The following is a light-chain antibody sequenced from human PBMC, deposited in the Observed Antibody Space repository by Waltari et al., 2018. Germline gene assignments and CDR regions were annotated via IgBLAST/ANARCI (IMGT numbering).Light chain of an antibody. CDR3: QVWHSREHVV. CDR2: DDS. J-gene: IGLJ2*01. CDR1: SIGRQR. Sequence: VLTQPPSVSVAPGQTAKITCGGNSIGRQRVHWYQQKPGQAPILVIYDDSARPSGIPERVSGSNSGNTATLTISGVEAGDEADYYCQVWHSREHVVFGGGTRVTVL. V-gene: IGLV3-21*02.